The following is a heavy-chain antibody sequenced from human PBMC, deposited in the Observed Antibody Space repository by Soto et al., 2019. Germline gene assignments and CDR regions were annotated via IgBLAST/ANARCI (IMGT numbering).Heavy chain of an antibody. CDR3: ARAYSSGWVDAFDI. CDR1: DDSVSSYGYY. V-gene: IGHV4-31*03. J-gene: IGHJ3*02. D-gene: IGHD6-19*01. CDR2: IYYRGDT. Sequence: KPSETLSLTCTVSDDSVSSYGYYWTWIRQHPGKGLEWIGYIYYRGDTLYNPSLKSRASISLDTSRNQFSLRLDSVTAADTALYYCARAYSSGWVDAFDIWGQGTMVTVSS.